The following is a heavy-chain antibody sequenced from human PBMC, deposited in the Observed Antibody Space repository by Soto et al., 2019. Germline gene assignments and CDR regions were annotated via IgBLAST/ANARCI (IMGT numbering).Heavy chain of an antibody. J-gene: IGHJ4*02. Sequence: QVQLVQSGAEVKKPGASVKVSCKASGYTFTNFGISWVRQAPGQGLEWMGWISAYNGNTNYAQNFQGRVTMTTDTSSRRAYMELRCLRSDATAMYYCARGGSAIDYWGQGSLVTVSS. CDR3: ARGGSAIDY. V-gene: IGHV1-18*01. CDR1: GYTFTNFG. D-gene: IGHD3-16*01. CDR2: ISAYNGNT.